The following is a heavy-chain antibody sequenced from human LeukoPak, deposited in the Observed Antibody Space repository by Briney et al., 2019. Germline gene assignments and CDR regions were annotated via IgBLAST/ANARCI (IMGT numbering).Heavy chain of an antibody. CDR1: GFTFSSYG. V-gene: IGHV3-23*01. CDR2: ISGSGGST. J-gene: IGHJ5*02. D-gene: IGHD2-2*01. CDR3: AKDWGIVVVPAAILANWFDP. Sequence: PGRSLRLSCAASGFTFSSYGMSWVRQAPGKGLEWVSAISGSGGSTYYADSVKGRFTISRDNSKNTLYLQMNSLRAEDTAVYYCAKDWGIVVVPAAILANWFDPWGQGTLVTVSS.